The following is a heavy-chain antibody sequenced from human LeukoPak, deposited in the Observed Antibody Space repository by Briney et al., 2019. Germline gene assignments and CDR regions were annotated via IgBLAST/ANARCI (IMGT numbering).Heavy chain of an antibody. V-gene: IGHV3-7*01. CDR1: GFTFSSYW. Sequence: GGSLRLSCAASGFTFSSYWMGWVRQAPGKRLEWVANMNIDGSEKYYADSAKGRFTISRDNARNPVYLQMNSLRVEDTAVYYCARSIPYGTTWYGRSDYWGQGTLVTVSS. J-gene: IGHJ4*02. D-gene: IGHD6-13*01. CDR3: ARSIPYGTTWYGRSDY. CDR2: MNIDGSEK.